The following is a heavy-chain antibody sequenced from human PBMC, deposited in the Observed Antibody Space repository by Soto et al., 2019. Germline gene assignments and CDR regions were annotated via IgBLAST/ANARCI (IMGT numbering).Heavy chain of an antibody. CDR2: IYYSGST. CDR3: GRAPAVAGIDY. D-gene: IGHD6-19*01. Sequence: LSLTCTVSGGSISHGDYYWSWIRQPPGKGLEWIGYIYYSGSTYYNPSLKSRVTISEDTSKNQFSLKLSSLTAADTAVYFCGRAPAVAGIDYWGEGTLVTVSS. CDR1: GGSISHGDYY. V-gene: IGHV4-30-4*01. J-gene: IGHJ4*02.